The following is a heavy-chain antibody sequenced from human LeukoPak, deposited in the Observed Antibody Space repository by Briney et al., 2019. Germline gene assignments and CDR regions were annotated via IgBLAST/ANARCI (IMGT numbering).Heavy chain of an antibody. V-gene: IGHV4-4*07. D-gene: IGHD2-2*01. CDR3: ARHPHCSSTSCYAPSFDY. CDR2: IYSSGST. CDR1: GGSISSYY. J-gene: IGHJ4*02. Sequence: SETLSLTCTVSGGSISSYYWSWIRQPAGKGLEWLGRIYSSGSTNYNPSLKSRVTMSVDTSKNQFSLKLSSVTAADTAVYYCARHPHCSSTSCYAPSFDYWGQGTLVTVSS.